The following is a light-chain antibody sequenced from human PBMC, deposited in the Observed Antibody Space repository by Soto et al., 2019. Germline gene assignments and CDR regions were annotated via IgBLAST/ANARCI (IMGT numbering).Light chain of an antibody. CDR3: AAWDDSLSGWV. V-gene: IGLV1-47*01. J-gene: IGLJ3*02. CDR2: RNN. Sequence: QSVLTQPPSASGTPGQRVTISCSGSSSNIGSNYVYWYQQLPGTAPNLLIYRNNQRPSGVPDRFSGSTSGTSASLAISGLRSEDEDDYYCAAWDDSLSGWVFGGGTKVTVL. CDR1: SSNIGSNY.